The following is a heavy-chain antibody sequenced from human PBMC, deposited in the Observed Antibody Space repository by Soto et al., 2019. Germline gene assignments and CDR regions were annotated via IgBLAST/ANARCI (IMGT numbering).Heavy chain of an antibody. CDR2: ISGSGGST. V-gene: IGHV3-23*01. CDR3: AKEGYYDFWSGYSYFYYMDV. D-gene: IGHD3-3*01. J-gene: IGHJ6*03. Sequence: GGSLRLSCAASGFTFSSYAMSWVRQAPGKGLEWVSAISGSGGSTYYADSVKGRFTISRDNSKNTLYLQMNSLRAEDAAVYYCAKEGYYDFWSGYSYFYYMDVWGKGTTVTVSS. CDR1: GFTFSSYA.